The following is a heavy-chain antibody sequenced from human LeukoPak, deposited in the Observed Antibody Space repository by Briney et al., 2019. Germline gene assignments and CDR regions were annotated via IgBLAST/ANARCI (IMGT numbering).Heavy chain of an antibody. V-gene: IGHV1-2*02. J-gene: IGHJ3*02. Sequence: ASVKVSCKASGYTFTGYYMHWVRQAPGQGLEWMGWIDPNSGGTNYARKFQGRVTMTRDTSISTAYMELSRLRSDDTAVYYCARARSSYGYGDAFDIWGQGTMVTVSS. D-gene: IGHD5-18*01. CDR3: ARARSSYGYGDAFDI. CDR2: IDPNSGGT. CDR1: GYTFTGYY.